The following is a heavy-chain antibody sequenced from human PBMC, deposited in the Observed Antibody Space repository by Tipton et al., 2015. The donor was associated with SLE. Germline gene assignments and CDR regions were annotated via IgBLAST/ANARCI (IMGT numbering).Heavy chain of an antibody. CDR2: IKQDGSEK. CDR1: GFTFSSYW. CDR3: ARVKVGGNWFDP. V-gene: IGHV3-7*01. Sequence: GSLRLSCAASGFTFSSYWMSWVRQAPGKGLEWVANIKQDGSEKYYVDPVKGRFTISRDNAKNSLYLQMNSLRAEDTAVYYWARVKVGGNWFDPWGQGTLVTVSS. J-gene: IGHJ5*02. D-gene: IGHD3-22*01.